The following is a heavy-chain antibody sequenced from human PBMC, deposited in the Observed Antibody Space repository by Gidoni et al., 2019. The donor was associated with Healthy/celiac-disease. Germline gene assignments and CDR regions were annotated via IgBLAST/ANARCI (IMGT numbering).Heavy chain of an antibody. CDR2: ISYDGSNK. CDR1: GFTFSSYA. V-gene: IGHV3-30-3*01. J-gene: IGHJ4*02. CDR3: ARGLRGHQLLPSWYFDY. Sequence: QVQLVESGGGVVQPWRSLRLSCAASGFTFSSYAMHWVRQAPGKGLEWVAVISYDGSNKYYADSVKGRFTNSRDNSKNTLYLQMNSLRAEDTAVYYCARGLRGHQLLPSWYFDYWGQGTLVTVSS. D-gene: IGHD2-2*01.